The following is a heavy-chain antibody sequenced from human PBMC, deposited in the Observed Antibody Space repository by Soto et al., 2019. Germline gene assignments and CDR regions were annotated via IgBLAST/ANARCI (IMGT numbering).Heavy chain of an antibody. CDR2: ISSSSSYT. V-gene: IGHV3-11*06. D-gene: IGHD2-8*01. Sequence: PGGSLRLSCAASGFTFSDYYMSWIRQAPGKGLEWVSYISSSSSYTNYADSVKGRFTISRDNAKNSLYLQMNSLRAEDTAVYYCARDPGARGSTRRVNYGMDVWGQGTTVTVSS. CDR1: GFTFSDYY. J-gene: IGHJ6*02. CDR3: ARDPGARGSTRRVNYGMDV.